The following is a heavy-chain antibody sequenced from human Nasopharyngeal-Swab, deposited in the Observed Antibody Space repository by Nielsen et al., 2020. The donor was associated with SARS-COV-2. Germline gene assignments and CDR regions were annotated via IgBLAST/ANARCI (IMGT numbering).Heavy chain of an antibody. J-gene: IGHJ4*02. Sequence: ASVKVSCKASGFTFTGSFIHWVRQAPGQGLEWVGCINPDSGDTEYAQKFQGRVTVSRDRSRSTAYIELSRLRSDDTAMYYCARDYYDNYDSDYWGQGTLVTVSS. CDR1: GFTFTGSF. V-gene: IGHV1-2*02. D-gene: IGHD3-22*01. CDR3: ARDYYDNYDSDY. CDR2: INPDSGDT.